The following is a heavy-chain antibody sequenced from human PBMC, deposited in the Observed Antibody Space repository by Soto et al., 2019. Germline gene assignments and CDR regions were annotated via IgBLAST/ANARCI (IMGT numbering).Heavy chain of an antibody. D-gene: IGHD6-19*01. V-gene: IGHV1-18*01. CDR1: GYTFTSYG. CDR3: ARGLFDRGITVETSDY. CDR2: ISAYNGNT. Sequence: ASVKVSCKASGYTFTSYGISWVRQAPGQGLEWMGWISAYNGNTNYAQKLQGRVTMTTDTSTSTAYMELRSLRSDDTAVYYCARGLFDRGITVETSDYWGQGTLVTVSS. J-gene: IGHJ4*02.